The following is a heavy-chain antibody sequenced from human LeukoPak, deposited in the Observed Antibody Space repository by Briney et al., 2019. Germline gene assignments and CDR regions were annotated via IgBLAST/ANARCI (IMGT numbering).Heavy chain of an antibody. CDR1: GGSISSYY. CDR2: IYYSGST. Sequence: SETLSLTCTVSGGSISSYYWSWIRQPPGKGLEWIGYIYYSGSTNYNPSLKCRVTISVDTSKNQFSLKLSSVTAADTAVYYCARLEPYSGSYLDYWGQGTLVTVSS. J-gene: IGHJ4*02. V-gene: IGHV4-59*08. D-gene: IGHD1-26*01. CDR3: ARLEPYSGSYLDY.